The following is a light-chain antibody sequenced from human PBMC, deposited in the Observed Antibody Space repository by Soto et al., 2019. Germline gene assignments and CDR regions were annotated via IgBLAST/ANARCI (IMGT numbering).Light chain of an antibody. CDR2: DAF. CDR3: QQYDDWPLT. J-gene: IGKJ4*01. CDR1: ENVKNR. V-gene: IGKV3-15*01. Sequence: EKVMTQSPATLSVSPGERATLSCRASENVKNRLAWYQQKPGQAPRLLIYDAFTRATGIPAIIGGSASGTEFTLTISCLQSEYFAVYYYQQYDDWPLTLGGETKVDIK.